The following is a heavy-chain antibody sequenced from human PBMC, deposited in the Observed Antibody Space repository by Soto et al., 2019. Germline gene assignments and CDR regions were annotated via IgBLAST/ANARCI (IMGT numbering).Heavy chain of an antibody. CDR3: ARDHYYDSSGYVLVVY. CDR2: ISAYNGNT. J-gene: IGHJ4*02. V-gene: IGHV1-18*01. CDR1: GYTFTSYG. D-gene: IGHD3-22*01. Sequence: QVQLVQSGAEVKKPGASVKVSCKASGYTFTSYGISWVRQAPGQGLEWMGWISAYNGNTNYAQKLQGRVTMTTDTSTSTVYVELRSLRSDDTAVYYCARDHYYDSSGYVLVVYRGQGTLVTVSS.